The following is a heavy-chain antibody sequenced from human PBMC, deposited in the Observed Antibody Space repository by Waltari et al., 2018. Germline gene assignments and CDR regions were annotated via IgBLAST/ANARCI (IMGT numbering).Heavy chain of an antibody. CDR2: SYYSGST. CDR1: GGSISSHY. V-gene: IGHV4-59*11. Sequence: QVQLQESGPGLVKPSETLSLTCTVSGGSISSHYWSWIRQPPGQGLEWIGYSYYSGSTNYNPSLKSRVTISVDTSKNQFSLKLSSVTAADTAVYYCARLAVIFEYSSSSAANWFDPWGQGTLVTVSS. J-gene: IGHJ5*02. CDR3: ARLAVIFEYSSSSAANWFDP. D-gene: IGHD6-6*01.